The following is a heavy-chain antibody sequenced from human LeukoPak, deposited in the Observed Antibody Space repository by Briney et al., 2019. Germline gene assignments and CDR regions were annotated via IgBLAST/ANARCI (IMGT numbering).Heavy chain of an antibody. CDR3: VRGYRYNWRFDY. Sequence: SETLSLTCSVSGGSVRSKYWSWIRQPPGKRLEWIGYISNSGSSDYNTSLTSRVSMSLGTTKNELSLKLDSVTAADTAVYYCVRGYRYNWRFDYWGQGILVTVSA. V-gene: IGHV4-59*02. J-gene: IGHJ4*02. CDR2: ISNSGSS. D-gene: IGHD1-1*01. CDR1: GGSVRSKY.